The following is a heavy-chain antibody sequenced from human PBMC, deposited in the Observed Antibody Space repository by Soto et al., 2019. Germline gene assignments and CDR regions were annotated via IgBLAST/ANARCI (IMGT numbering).Heavy chain of an antibody. D-gene: IGHD2-21*02. CDR2: IYFRGST. CDR1: GDSINSDKYY. J-gene: IGHJ4*02. CDR3: ARVVCGDCYHRPSYYFDY. V-gene: IGHV4-39*07. Sequence: SETLSLTCSVSGDSINSDKYYWGWIRQPPGKGLEWIGYIYFRGSTYYNPSLKSRVTISVDRSKNQFSLKLSSVTAADTAVYYCARVVCGDCYHRPSYYFDYWGQGTLVTVSS.